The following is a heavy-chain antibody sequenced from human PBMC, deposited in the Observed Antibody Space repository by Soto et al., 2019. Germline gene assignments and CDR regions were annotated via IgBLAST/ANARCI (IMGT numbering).Heavy chain of an antibody. J-gene: IGHJ4*02. Sequence: EVQLLESGGGLVQPGGSLRLSCAASGFTFSSYAMSWVRQAPGKGLEWVSAISGSGGSTYYADSVKGRFTISRDNSKNTLYLQMNSLRAEDTAVYYCAKAFSDYYDSSGYFPYWGQGTLVTVSS. CDR1: GFTFSSYA. CDR2: ISGSGGST. D-gene: IGHD3-22*01. CDR3: AKAFSDYYDSSGYFPY. V-gene: IGHV3-23*01.